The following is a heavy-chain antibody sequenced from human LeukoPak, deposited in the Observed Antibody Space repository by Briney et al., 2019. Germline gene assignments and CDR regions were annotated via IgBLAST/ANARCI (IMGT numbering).Heavy chain of an antibody. J-gene: IGHJ6*03. D-gene: IGHD3-10*01. Sequence: GGSLRFSSVAYGFTVSSIYTSWVRQAPGKGLEWVSNLYSGGSTYYPDSVKGRFTTSRDNAKNTLYLQMNRLRAEDTAVYYCASGSGSYRTPYYYMDVWGTGTTATVSS. CDR1: GFTVSSIY. CDR3: ASGSGSYRTPYYYMDV. V-gene: IGHV3-53*01. CDR2: LYSGGST.